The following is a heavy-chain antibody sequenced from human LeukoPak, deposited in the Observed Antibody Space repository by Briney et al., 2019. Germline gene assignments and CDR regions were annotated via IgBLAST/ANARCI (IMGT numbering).Heavy chain of an antibody. Sequence: SVKVSCKASGDTFSMYTFSWVRQAPGQGLEWMGRIIPVPDIANYPQKFQGRVTITADILTSTTYMELSSLRSDDTAVYYCARDHCSGGTCLGGHWGQGTLVTVSS. CDR2: IIPVPDIA. CDR3: ARDHCSGGTCLGGH. CDR1: GDTFSMYT. D-gene: IGHD2-15*01. V-gene: IGHV1-69*04. J-gene: IGHJ4*02.